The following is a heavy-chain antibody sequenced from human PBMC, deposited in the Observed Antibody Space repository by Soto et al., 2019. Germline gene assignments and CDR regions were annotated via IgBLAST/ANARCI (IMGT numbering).Heavy chain of an antibody. D-gene: IGHD5-18*01. CDR1: GFTFSSYD. CDR3: ARVPKGQLWTFDY. CDR2: IGTAGDT. J-gene: IGHJ4*02. V-gene: IGHV3-13*01. Sequence: EVQLVESGGGLVQPGGSLRLSCAASGFTFSSYDMHWVRQATGKGLEWVSAIGTAGDTFYPGSVKGRFTISRENAKNSLYRQMTSRRAGDTAVYYCARVPKGQLWTFDYWGQGTLVTVSS.